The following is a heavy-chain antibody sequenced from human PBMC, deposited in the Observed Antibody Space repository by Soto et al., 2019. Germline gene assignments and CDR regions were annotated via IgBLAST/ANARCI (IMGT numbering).Heavy chain of an antibody. CDR1: GGTFSSYA. CDR2: IIPIFGTA. Sequence: SVKVSCKASGGTFSSYAISWVRQAPGQGLEWMGGIIPIFGTANYAQKFQGRVTITADESTSTAYMELSSLRSEDTAVYYCARVSIAARPRRDYYYYGMDVWGQGTTVTV. V-gene: IGHV1-69*13. J-gene: IGHJ6*02. D-gene: IGHD6-6*01. CDR3: ARVSIAARPRRDYYYYGMDV.